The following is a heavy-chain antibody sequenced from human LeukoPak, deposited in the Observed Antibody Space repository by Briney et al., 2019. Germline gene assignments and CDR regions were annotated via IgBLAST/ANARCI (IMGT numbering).Heavy chain of an antibody. Sequence: GGSLRLSCAASGFTVSSNYMSWVRQAPGKGLEWVSVIYSGGSTYYADSVKGRFTISRDNSKNTLHLQMNSLRAEDTAVYYCARDLQGDAFDIWGQGTMVTVSS. CDR1: GFTVSSNY. J-gene: IGHJ3*02. CDR3: ARDLQGDAFDI. V-gene: IGHV3-53*01. CDR2: IYSGGST.